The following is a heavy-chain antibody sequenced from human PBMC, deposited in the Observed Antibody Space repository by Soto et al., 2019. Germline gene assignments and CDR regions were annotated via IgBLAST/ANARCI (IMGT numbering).Heavy chain of an antibody. CDR1: GYNFNSYT. CDR3: ARVVGALGQWFDP. D-gene: IGHD1-26*01. V-gene: IGHV1-18*01. CDR2: ISAYNGNT. J-gene: IGHJ5*02. Sequence: QVQLVQSVAEVKKPGASVKVSCKASGYNFNSYTISWVRQAPGQGLEWMGRISAYNGNTNYAQKLQGRVTMTTDTSTSTAYVELRSLRSDDTAVYNCARVVGALGQWFDPWGQGTRVTVSS.